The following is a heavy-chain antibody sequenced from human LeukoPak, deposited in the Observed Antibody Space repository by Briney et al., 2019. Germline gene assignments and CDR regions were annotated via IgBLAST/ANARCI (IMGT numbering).Heavy chain of an antibody. CDR2: ISWNSGSI. J-gene: IGHJ4*02. V-gene: IGHV3-9*01. CDR3: AKDMSQSSRPEKPFDS. CDR1: GFTFDDYA. Sequence: GGSLRLSCAASGFTFDDYAMHWVRQAPGKGLEWVSGISWNSGSIGYADSVKGRFTISRDNAKNSLYLQMNSLRAEDTALYYCAKDMSQSSRPEKPFDSSVQVNLVTVSS.